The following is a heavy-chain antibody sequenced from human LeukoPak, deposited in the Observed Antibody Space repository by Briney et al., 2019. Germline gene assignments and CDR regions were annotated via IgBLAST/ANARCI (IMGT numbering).Heavy chain of an antibody. J-gene: IGHJ6*02. CDR3: ARVNSGLSGYYYGMDV. CDR1: GGSISSSSYY. D-gene: IGHD1-26*01. CDR2: VYYSGST. Sequence: KPSETLSLTCTVSGGSISSSSYYWGWIRQPPGKGLEWIGRVYYSGSTYYNPSLKSRVTISEDTSKNQFSLKLSSVTAADTAVYYCARVNSGLSGYYYGMDVWGQGTTVTVSS. V-gene: IGHV4-39*07.